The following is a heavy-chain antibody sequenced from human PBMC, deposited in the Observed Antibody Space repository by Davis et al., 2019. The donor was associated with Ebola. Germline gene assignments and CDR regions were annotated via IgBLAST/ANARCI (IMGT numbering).Heavy chain of an antibody. J-gene: IGHJ5*02. CDR2: IYHSGST. CDR1: GGSISSGGYS. Sequence: MPSETLSLTCAVSGGSISSGGYSWSWIRQPPGKGLEWIGYIYHSGSTYYNPSLKSRVTISVDTSKNQFSLKLSSVTAADTAVYYCARLPRITIFGVVIIPNWFDPWGQGTLVTVSS. D-gene: IGHD3-3*01. CDR3: ARLPRITIFGVVIIPNWFDP. V-gene: IGHV4-30-2*01.